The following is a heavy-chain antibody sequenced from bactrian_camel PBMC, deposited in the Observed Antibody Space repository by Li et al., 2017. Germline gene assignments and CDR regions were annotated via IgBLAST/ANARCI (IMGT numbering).Heavy chain of an antibody. Sequence: HVQLVESGGGLVQAGGSLRLSCVASGYTFSVYCLGWFRQVSGKEREWVAAIINGARYANSVKGRFTISTDNANNTLSLQMDRLRPEDTAMYYCNDRCRTLFGPGTQVTVS. V-gene: IGHV3S53*01. CDR2: IINGA. J-gene: IGHJ4*01. D-gene: IGHD2*01. CDR1: GYTFSVYC.